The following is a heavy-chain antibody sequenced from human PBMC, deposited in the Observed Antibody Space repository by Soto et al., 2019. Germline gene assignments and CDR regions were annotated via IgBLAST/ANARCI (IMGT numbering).Heavy chain of an antibody. V-gene: IGHV3-21*01. CDR3: ARDGAGSGWFDP. CDR1: GFTFRNYA. J-gene: IGHJ5*02. D-gene: IGHD6-19*01. Sequence: EVQLVESGGGLVKPGGSLRLSCAASGFTFRNYAMNWVRQAPGKGLEWVSSITISSSYIHYADSVKGRFTSSRDNAKNSLYLKMNSQRVEDTAVYYCARDGAGSGWFDPWGQGTLVTVSS. CDR2: ITISSSYI.